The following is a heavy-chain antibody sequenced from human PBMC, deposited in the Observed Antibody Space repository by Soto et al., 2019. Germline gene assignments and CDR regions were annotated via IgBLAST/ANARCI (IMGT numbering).Heavy chain of an antibody. CDR3: ARGRYGDY. Sequence: QVPLVQSGAEVKKPGASVKVSCKGSGYTFTSYGITWVRPAPGQGLEWMGWISAHNGNTDYAQRLQGRVTVTRDTSTSTAYMELRSLRSDDTSVYYCARGRYGDYWGQGALVTVSS. CDR2: ISAHNGNT. CDR1: GYTFTSYG. D-gene: IGHD1-1*01. J-gene: IGHJ4*02. V-gene: IGHV1-18*01.